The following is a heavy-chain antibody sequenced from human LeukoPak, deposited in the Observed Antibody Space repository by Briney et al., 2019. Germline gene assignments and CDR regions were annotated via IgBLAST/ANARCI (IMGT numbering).Heavy chain of an antibody. J-gene: IGHJ4*02. CDR3: ARIRMITFGGVIVRTYYFDY. CDR1: NYSISSGYY. D-gene: IGHD3-16*02. Sequence: SETLSLTCAVSNYSISSGYYWGWIRQPPGKGLEWIGSIYHCGNTYYNPSLKSQVTISVDTSKNQFSLKLSSVTAADTAVYYCARIRMITFGGVIVRTYYFDYWGQGTLVIVSS. CDR2: IYHCGNT. V-gene: IGHV4-38-2*01.